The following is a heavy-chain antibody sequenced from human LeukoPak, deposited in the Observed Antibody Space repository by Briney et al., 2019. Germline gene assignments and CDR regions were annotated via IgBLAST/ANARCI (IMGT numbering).Heavy chain of an antibody. CDR3: ARDHRSDSGYVSHPGYYYYYYMDV. V-gene: IGHV1-69*05. Sequence: SVKVSCKASGGTFSSYAISWVRQAPGQGLEWMGRIIPIFGTANYAQKFQGRVTITTDESTSTAYMELSSLRSEDTAVYYCARDHRSDSGYVSHPGYYYYYYMDVWGKGTTVTVSS. CDR1: GGTFSSYA. CDR2: IIPIFGTA. D-gene: IGHD5-12*01. J-gene: IGHJ6*03.